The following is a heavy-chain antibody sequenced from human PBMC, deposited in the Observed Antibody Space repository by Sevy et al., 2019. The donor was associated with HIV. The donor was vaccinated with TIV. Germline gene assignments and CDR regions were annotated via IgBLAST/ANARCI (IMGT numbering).Heavy chain of an antibody. CDR3: AADRGEDYCSGNSCQRHYYYGLDV. CDR2: LDPEDGET. V-gene: IGHV1-24*01. CDR1: GYRLIEVS. J-gene: IGHJ6*02. Sequence: ASVKVSCKVSGYRLIEVSMHWVRQAPGKGLEWMGHLDPEDGETNYAQNFQGRVTMTEDTSTDTAYMEVRSLRSEDTAVYYCAADRGEDYCSGNSCQRHYYYGLDVWGQGTTVTVSS. D-gene: IGHD2-15*01.